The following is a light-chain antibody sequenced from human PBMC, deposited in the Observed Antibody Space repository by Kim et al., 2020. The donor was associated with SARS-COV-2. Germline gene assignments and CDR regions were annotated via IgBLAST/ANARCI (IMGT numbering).Light chain of an antibody. Sequence: SPGQSVTISCTGTRSDVGGYNYVSWYQQHPGKAPKLMIYDVSKRPSGVPDRFSGSKSGNTASLTISGLQAEDEADYYCCSYAGSMVFGGGTQLTVL. CDR1: RSDVGGYNY. CDR3: CSYAGSMV. J-gene: IGLJ2*01. CDR2: DVS. V-gene: IGLV2-11*01.